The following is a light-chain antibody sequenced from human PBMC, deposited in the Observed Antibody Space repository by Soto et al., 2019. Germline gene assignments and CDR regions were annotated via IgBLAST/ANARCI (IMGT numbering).Light chain of an antibody. CDR2: NVF. V-gene: IGKV2-30*01. CDR1: ESLLYSDGKTY. J-gene: IGKJ2*01. CDR3: MQGANWPPT. Sequence: DVVMSQSPLSRSVTPGQPASISCRSSESLLYSDGKTYLSWFQQRPGQSPRRLIYNVFDRDSGVPERFSGSGSGADFTLKISRVEAEDVGIYYCMQGANWPPTFGQGTKLEIK.